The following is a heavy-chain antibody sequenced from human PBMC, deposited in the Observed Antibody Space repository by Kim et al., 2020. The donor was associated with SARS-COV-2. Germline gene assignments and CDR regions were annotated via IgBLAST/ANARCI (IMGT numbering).Heavy chain of an antibody. Sequence: SETLSLTCAVYGGSFSGYYWSWIRQPPGKGLEWIGEINHSGSTNYNPSLKSRVTISVDTSKNQFSLKLSSVTAADTAVYYCARVGDMTTVTTAAFDIWGQGTMVTVSS. D-gene: IGHD4-17*01. J-gene: IGHJ3*02. CDR1: GGSFSGYY. V-gene: IGHV4-34*01. CDR3: ARVGDMTTVTTAAFDI. CDR2: INHSGST.